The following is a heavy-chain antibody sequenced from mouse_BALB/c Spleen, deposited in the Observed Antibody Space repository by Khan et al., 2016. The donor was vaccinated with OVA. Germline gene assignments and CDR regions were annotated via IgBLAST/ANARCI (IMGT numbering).Heavy chain of an antibody. J-gene: IGHJ2*01. CDR2: ISSGGTYT. D-gene: IGHD1-1*01. Sequence: EVVLVESGGGLVKPGGSLQLSCAASGFTFSSYAMSWVRQTPEKRLEWVATISSGGTYTYYPDSVKGRFTISRDNAKNTLYLQMSSLRSEDTAMYYCARTPGYYGSNYFDYWGQGTTLTASS. V-gene: IGHV5-9-1*01. CDR1: GFTFSSYA. CDR3: ARTPGYYGSNYFDY.